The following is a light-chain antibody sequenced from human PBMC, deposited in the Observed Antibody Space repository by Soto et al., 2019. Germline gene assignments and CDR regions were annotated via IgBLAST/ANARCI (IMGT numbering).Light chain of an antibody. CDR3: QQYGSSPMT. Sequence: EVVLTQSPATLSLSPGDRATLSCRASQYIGSAVAWYHQRSGQAPRLLIFDASIRVPTTPARFSGSVSGTEFTLTISRLEPEDFAVYYCQQYGSSPMTFGQGTKVDI. V-gene: IGKV3-20*01. CDR1: QYIGSA. CDR2: DAS. J-gene: IGKJ1*01.